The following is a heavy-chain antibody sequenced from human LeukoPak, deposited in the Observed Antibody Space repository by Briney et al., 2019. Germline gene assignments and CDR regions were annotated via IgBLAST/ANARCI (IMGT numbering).Heavy chain of an antibody. D-gene: IGHD2-2*03. CDR1: GYTLTSYG. Sequence: ASVKVSCKASGYTLTSYGISWVRQAPGQGLEWMGWISAYNGNTNYAQKLQGRVTMTTDASTSTAYMELRSLRSDDTAVYYCARVDIVVVPAARLYYYYGMDVWGQGTTVTVSS. J-gene: IGHJ6*02. V-gene: IGHV1-18*01. CDR3: ARVDIVVVPAARLYYYYGMDV. CDR2: ISAYNGNT.